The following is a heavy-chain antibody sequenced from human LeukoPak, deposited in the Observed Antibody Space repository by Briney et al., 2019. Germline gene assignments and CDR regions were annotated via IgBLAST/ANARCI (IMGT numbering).Heavy chain of an antibody. CDR2: IVPILGTA. CDR1: GGTFSTYA. Sequence: SVKVSCKASGGTFSTYAISWVRQAPGQGLEWVGRIVPILGTANYAQNFQGRVTITAERSTTTAYMELSSPRSEDTAVYYCARVPQGSSWPYYFDYWGQGTLVTVSS. J-gene: IGHJ4*02. V-gene: IGHV1-69*04. CDR3: ARVPQGSSWPYYFDY. D-gene: IGHD6-13*01.